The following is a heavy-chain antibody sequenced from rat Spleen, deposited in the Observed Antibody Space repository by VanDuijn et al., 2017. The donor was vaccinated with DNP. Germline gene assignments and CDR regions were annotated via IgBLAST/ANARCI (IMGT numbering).Heavy chain of an antibody. D-gene: IGHD1-12*01. CDR1: GFTFSDYN. CDR2: ITYDGSNT. J-gene: IGHJ2*01. CDR3: AHSNRYDVNY. Sequence: EVQLVESGGDLVQSGRSLKVSCAASGFTFSDYNMAWVRQAPRKGLEWVATITYDGSNTYYPDFVKGRFTISRDNAENTVYLQMTSLRSEDTATYYCAHSNRYDVNYWGQGVMVTVSS. V-gene: IGHV5S10*01.